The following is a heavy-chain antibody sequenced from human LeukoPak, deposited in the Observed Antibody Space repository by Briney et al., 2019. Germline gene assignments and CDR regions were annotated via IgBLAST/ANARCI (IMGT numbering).Heavy chain of an antibody. CDR3: ARGLVVTAILGYYGMDV. Sequence: ASVKVSCKASGYTFTGYYMHWVRQAPGQGLEWMGWINPNSGGTNYAQKFQGRVTMTSDTSISTAYMELSRLRSDDTAVYYCARGLVVTAILGYYGMDVWGQGTTVTVSS. J-gene: IGHJ6*02. D-gene: IGHD2-21*02. CDR2: INPNSGGT. V-gene: IGHV1-2*02. CDR1: GYTFTGYY.